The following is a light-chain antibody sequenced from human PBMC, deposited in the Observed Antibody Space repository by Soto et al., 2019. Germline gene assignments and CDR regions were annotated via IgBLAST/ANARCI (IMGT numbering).Light chain of an antibody. J-gene: IGKJ1*01. V-gene: IGKV3-20*01. Sequence: ENVLTQSPGTLSLSPGERATLSCRASQSVSNSYLAWYQQKPGQAPRLLIYGASSRATGIPDRFSGSGSGTGFTLTISRLEPEDFAVYYCQQYGSSPGTFGQGTKV. CDR1: QSVSNSY. CDR3: QQYGSSPGT. CDR2: GAS.